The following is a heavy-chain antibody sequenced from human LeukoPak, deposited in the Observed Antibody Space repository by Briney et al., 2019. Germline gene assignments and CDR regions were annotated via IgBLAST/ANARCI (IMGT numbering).Heavy chain of an antibody. CDR1: GYTFTNYA. V-gene: IGHV7-4-1*02. D-gene: IGHD3-3*01. Sequence: ASVKVSCKASGYTFTNYAMNWVRQAPGQGLEWMGWINTYTANPTYAQGFTGRFVFSLDTSASTAYLQISSLKAADTAMYYCARPAWYYDFWGGGDYWGQGTLVTVSS. CDR2: INTYTANP. J-gene: IGHJ4*02. CDR3: ARPAWYYDFWGGGDY.